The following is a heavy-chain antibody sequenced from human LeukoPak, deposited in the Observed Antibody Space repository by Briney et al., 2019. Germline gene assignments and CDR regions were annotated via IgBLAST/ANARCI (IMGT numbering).Heavy chain of an antibody. Sequence: TGGSLRLSCAASGFTFSSYGMHWVRQAPGKGLEWVAVIWYDGSNKYYADSVKGRFTISRDNSKNTLYLQMNSLRAEDTAVYYCAKDRERLEQWLLPYLDYWGQGTLVTVSS. CDR3: AKDRERLEQWLLPYLDY. V-gene: IGHV3-30*02. CDR1: GFTFSSYG. J-gene: IGHJ4*02. D-gene: IGHD6-19*01. CDR2: IWYDGSNK.